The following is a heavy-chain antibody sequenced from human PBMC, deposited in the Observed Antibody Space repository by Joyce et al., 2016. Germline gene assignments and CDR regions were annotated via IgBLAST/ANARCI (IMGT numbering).Heavy chain of an antibody. D-gene: IGHD2-21*02. CDR2: IHPSDSDT. Sequence: QLVQSGAEVKKPGESLKISFQVSGFSFTSYWITWVRQVPGKGLEWMGIIHPSDSDTTYSPSFQGHVSLSVDKSVNIAYLHWTSLKASDSATYYCARQASMTAPDYWGQGTLVTVS. J-gene: IGHJ4*02. CDR3: ARQASMTAPDY. V-gene: IGHV5-51*01. CDR1: GFSFTSYW.